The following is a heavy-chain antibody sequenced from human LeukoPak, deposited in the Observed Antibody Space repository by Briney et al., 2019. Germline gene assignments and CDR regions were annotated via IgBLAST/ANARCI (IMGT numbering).Heavy chain of an antibody. CDR1: GGTFNSYA. Sequence: SVKVSRKASGGTFNSYAIDWVRQAPGQGLEWMGGIIPRLGTTKYIEKFQGRITITTDESTTTAYMELTSLRSEDTAVYYCAADGTDWGQGTLVTVSS. V-gene: IGHV1-69*05. CDR3: AADGTD. J-gene: IGHJ1*01. CDR2: IIPRLGTT.